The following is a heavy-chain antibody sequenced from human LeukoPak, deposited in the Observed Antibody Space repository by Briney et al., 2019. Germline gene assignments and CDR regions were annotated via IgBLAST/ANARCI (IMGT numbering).Heavy chain of an antibody. V-gene: IGHV3-30*18. CDR1: RFTFSSYG. Sequence: GGSLRLSCAASRFTFSSYGMHWVRQAPGKGLEWVAVISYDGSNKYYADSVKGRFTISRDNSKNTLYLQMNSLRAEDTAVYYCAKDGSIDILTGYTQTPIDYWGQGTLVTVPS. CDR3: AKDGSIDILTGYTQTPIDY. D-gene: IGHD3-9*01. CDR2: ISYDGSNK. J-gene: IGHJ4*02.